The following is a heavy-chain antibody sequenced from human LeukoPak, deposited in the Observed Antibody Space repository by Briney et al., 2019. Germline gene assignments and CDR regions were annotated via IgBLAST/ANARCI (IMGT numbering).Heavy chain of an antibody. CDR3: ARRRGRWLQYEYDY. CDR2: ISSNGGST. Sequence: QAGGSLRLSCAASGFTFSSYAMHWVRQAPGRGLEYVSAISSNGGSTYYANSVKGRFTISRDNSKNTLYLQMGSLRAEDMAVYYCARRRGRWLQYEYDYWGQGTLVTVSS. V-gene: IGHV3-64*01. D-gene: IGHD5-24*01. CDR1: GFTFSSYA. J-gene: IGHJ4*02.